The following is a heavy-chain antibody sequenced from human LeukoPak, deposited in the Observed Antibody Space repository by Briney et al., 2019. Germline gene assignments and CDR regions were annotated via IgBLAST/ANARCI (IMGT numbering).Heavy chain of an antibody. J-gene: IGHJ4*02. CDR2: IYYSGST. V-gene: IGHV4-59*01. D-gene: IGHD1-26*01. CDR3: ARGGGGATNFDY. Sequence: SETLSLTCTVSGGSIRTYYWSWIRQPPGKGLEWIGYIYYSGSTNYNPSLKSRVTISVDTSKNQFSLKLSSVTAADTAVYYCARGGGGATNFDYWGQGTLVTVSS. CDR1: GGSIRTYY.